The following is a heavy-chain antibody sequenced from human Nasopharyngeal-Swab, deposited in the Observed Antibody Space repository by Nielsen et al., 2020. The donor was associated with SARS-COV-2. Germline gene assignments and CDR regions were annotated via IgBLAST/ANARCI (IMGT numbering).Heavy chain of an antibody. D-gene: IGHD4-17*01. CDR2: INAGNGNT. CDR3: ARDPTVTTDYYYYYYMDV. Sequence: WVRQAPGQRLEWMGWINAGNGNTKYPQKFQGRVTITRDTSASTAYMELSSLRSEDTAVYYCARDPTVTTDYYYYYYMDVWGKGTTVTVSS. J-gene: IGHJ6*03. V-gene: IGHV1-3*01.